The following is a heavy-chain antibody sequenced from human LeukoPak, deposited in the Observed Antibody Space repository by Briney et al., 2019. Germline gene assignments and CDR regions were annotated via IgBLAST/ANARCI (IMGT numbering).Heavy chain of an antibody. CDR1: GGSISNYY. D-gene: IGHD5-12*01. CDR2: IYTSGST. V-gene: IGHV4-4*07. CDR3: ARRRSGYSGRSWFDP. Sequence: SETLSLTCTVSGGSISNYYWSWIRQPAGKGLEWIGRIYTSGSTNYNPSLKSRVTISVDTSKNQFSLKLSSVTAADTAVYYCARRRSGYSGRSWFDPWGQGTLVTVSS. J-gene: IGHJ5*02.